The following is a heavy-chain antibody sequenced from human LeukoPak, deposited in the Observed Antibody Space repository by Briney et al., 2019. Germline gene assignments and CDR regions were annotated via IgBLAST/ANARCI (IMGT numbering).Heavy chain of an antibody. J-gene: IGHJ4*02. V-gene: IGHV1-69*13. D-gene: IGHD2-2*01. Sequence: ASVKVSCKASVGTFSSYAISWVRQAPGRGREWMGWTLPIFGTSNYAQKLQGRVTSPADESTSTAYMELSSLRSEDTAVYYCARERYERYCSSTSCYEEGYYLDYWGQGTLVTVSS. CDR3: ARERYERYCSSTSCYEEGYYLDY. CDR1: VGTFSSYA. CDR2: TLPIFGTS.